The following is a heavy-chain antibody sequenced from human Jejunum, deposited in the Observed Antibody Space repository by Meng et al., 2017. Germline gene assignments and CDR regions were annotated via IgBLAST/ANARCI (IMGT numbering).Heavy chain of an antibody. CDR2: VYYSGHT. CDR3: ARTPLYSGSYYFDP. J-gene: IGHJ4*02. D-gene: IGHD1-26*01. Sequence: VHLQESVPGSVRPSATLSLTCTVSGDSVSSDNYDWSWIRQPSGKGLEWIGYVYYSGHTDCNPSLKSRLSISIDTSKNHFSLKLSSVTAADTAVYYCARTPLYSGSYYFDPWGQGALVTVSS. V-gene: IGHV4-61*03. CDR1: GDSVSSDNYD.